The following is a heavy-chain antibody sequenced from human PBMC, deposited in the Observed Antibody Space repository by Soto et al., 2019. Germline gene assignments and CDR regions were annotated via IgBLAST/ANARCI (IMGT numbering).Heavy chain of an antibody. CDR3: ARDGAVAGNINFDY. CDR1: GYTFTRYA. V-gene: IGHV1-3*01. D-gene: IGHD6-19*01. Sequence: QVHLVQSGAEVKKPGASVKVSCKASGYTFTRYAIHWVRQAPGQRLEWMGWINAGNGNTKYSQKFQGRVIITRDTSASAAYMDLSSLRSEDTAVYYCARDGAVAGNINFDYWGQGTLVTVSS. CDR2: INAGNGNT. J-gene: IGHJ4*02.